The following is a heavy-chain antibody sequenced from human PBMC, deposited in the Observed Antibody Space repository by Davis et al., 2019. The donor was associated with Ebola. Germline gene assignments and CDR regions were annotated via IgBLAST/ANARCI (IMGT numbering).Heavy chain of an antibody. CDR3: VKGIVGTAKVY. Sequence: GGSLRLSCAASGFTFDHYAMHWVRQAPGKGLECVSAIRSDGINTYYADSVKGRFTISRDNSKNILYLQMSSLRAEDTAVYYCVKGIVGTAKVYWGQGTLVTVSS. CDR2: IRSDGINT. CDR1: GFTFDHYA. D-gene: IGHD1-26*01. J-gene: IGHJ4*02. V-gene: IGHV3-64D*08.